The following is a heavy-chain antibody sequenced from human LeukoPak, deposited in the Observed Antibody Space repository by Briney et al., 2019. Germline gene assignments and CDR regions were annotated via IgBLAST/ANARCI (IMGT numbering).Heavy chain of an antibody. CDR3: ARERMGATWEAFDI. V-gene: IGHV4-61*02. Sequence: SETLSLTCTVSGGSISSGSYYWSWLRQPAGKGLEWIGRIYTSGSTNYNPSLKSRVTISVDTSKNQFSLKLSSVTAADTAVYYCARERMGATWEAFDIWGQGTMVTVSS. J-gene: IGHJ3*02. D-gene: IGHD1-26*01. CDR1: GGSISSGSYY. CDR2: IYTSGST.